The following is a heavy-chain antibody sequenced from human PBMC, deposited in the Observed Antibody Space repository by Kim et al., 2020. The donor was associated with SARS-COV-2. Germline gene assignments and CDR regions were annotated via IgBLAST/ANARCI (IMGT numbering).Heavy chain of an antibody. CDR1: GGSISSSSYY. J-gene: IGHJ6*02. Sequence: SETLSLTCTVSGGSISSSSYYWGWIRQPPGKGLEWIGSIYYSGSTYYNPSLKSRVTISVDTSKNQFSLKLSSVTAADTAVYYCARHRQYSSRYGMDVWGQGTTVTVSS. CDR3: ARHRQYSSRYGMDV. D-gene: IGHD5-18*01. CDR2: IYYSGST. V-gene: IGHV4-39*01.